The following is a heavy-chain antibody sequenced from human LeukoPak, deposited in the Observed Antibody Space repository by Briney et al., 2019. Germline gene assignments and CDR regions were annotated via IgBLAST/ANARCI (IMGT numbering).Heavy chain of an antibody. J-gene: IGHJ3*02. CDR2: IYTSGST. CDR1: GGSISSYY. Sequence: SETLSLTCTVSGGSISSYYWSWIRQPAGKGLEWIGRIYTSGSTNYNPSLKSRVTMSVDTSKNQFSLKLSSVTAADTAVYYCAREEVVFPYDAFDIWGQGTMVTVSS. D-gene: IGHD3-22*01. CDR3: AREEVVFPYDAFDI. V-gene: IGHV4-4*07.